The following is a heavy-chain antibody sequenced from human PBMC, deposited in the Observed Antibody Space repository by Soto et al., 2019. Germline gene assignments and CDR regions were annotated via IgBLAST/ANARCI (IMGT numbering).Heavy chain of an antibody. J-gene: IGHJ5*02. Sequence: EVQLVESGGGLVQPGGSLRLSCAASGFSLNIYNMDWVRQAPGKGLEWVSSIDRSSSRKLYADSVRGRFTISRDNAKNSLYLQMDSLRAEHTAVYYCGRDNGPGGAVDLWGQEPWSPSPQ. CDR3: GRDNGPGGAVDL. CDR1: GFSLNIYN. V-gene: IGHV3-48*01. CDR2: IDRSSSRK. D-gene: IGHD3-16*01.